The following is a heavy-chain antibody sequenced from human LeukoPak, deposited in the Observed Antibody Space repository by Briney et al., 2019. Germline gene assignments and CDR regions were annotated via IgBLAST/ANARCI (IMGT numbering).Heavy chain of an antibody. CDR3: ARGPYSYDSSGAFDI. J-gene: IGHJ3*02. Sequence: SETLSLTCTVSGDSISSGDYYWSWIRQPAGKGLEWIGRISSSGSTNYNPSLKSRVTISVDTSKNQFSLKLSSVSAADTAVYFCARGPYSYDSSGAFDIWGQGTMVTVSS. D-gene: IGHD3-22*01. CDR2: ISSSGST. CDR1: GDSISSGDYY. V-gene: IGHV4-61*02.